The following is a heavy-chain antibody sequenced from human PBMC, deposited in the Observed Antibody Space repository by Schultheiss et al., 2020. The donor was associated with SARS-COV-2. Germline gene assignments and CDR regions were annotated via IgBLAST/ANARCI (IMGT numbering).Heavy chain of an antibody. Sequence: SETLSLTCAVSGGSISSSNWWSWVRQPPGKGLEWIGEINHSGSTNYNPSLKSRVTISVDTSKNQFSLKLSSVTAADTAVYYCARVWGRCSSTSCHFDYWGQGTLVTVSS. J-gene: IGHJ4*02. CDR3: ARVWGRCSSTSCHFDY. V-gene: IGHV4-4*02. CDR2: INHSGST. CDR1: GGSISSSNW. D-gene: IGHD2-2*01.